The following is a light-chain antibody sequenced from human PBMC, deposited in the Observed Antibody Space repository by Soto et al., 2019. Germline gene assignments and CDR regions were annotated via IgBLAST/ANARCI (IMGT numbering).Light chain of an antibody. Sequence: EIVMTHSPATLSVSPGERATLSCRASQSVSTNLAWYQQKPGQTPRIVIYGASSVASGIPARFSGSGSGTEFTLTISSLQSEDFAVYYCQQYNDWPLTFGGGTKVDIK. V-gene: IGKV3-15*01. CDR1: QSVSTN. J-gene: IGKJ4*01. CDR3: QQYNDWPLT. CDR2: GAS.